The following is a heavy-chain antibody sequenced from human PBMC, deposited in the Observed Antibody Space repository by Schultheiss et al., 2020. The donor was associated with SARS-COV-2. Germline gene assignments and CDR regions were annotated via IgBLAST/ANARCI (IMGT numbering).Heavy chain of an antibody. CDR1: GGSFSGYY. V-gene: IGHV4-34*01. CDR2: INHSGST. J-gene: IGHJ3*02. CDR3: ARGSAFDI. Sequence: GSLRLSCAVYGGSFSGYYWSWIRQPPGKGLEWIGEINHSGSTNYNPSLKSRVTISVDTSKNQFSLKLSSVTAADTAVYYCARGSAFDIWGQGTTVTVSS.